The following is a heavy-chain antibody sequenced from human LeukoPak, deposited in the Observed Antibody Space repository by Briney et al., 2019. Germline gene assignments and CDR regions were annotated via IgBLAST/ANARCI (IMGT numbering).Heavy chain of an antibody. D-gene: IGHD6-19*01. CDR1: GFTFNSYG. Sequence: GGSLRLSCAASGFTFNSYGMPWVRQAPGKGLDWVAFIRYDGSIKHYADSVKGRFTISRDNSKNTVSLQMNSLRPEDTAVYYCGKGSSTSGCPDYWGQGTLVTVSS. CDR2: IRYDGSIK. V-gene: IGHV3-30*02. J-gene: IGHJ4*02. CDR3: GKGSSTSGCPDY.